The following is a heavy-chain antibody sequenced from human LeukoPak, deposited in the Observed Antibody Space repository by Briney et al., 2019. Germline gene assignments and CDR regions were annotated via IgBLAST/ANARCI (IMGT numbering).Heavy chain of an antibody. CDR3: AREGFGELSHFDY. D-gene: IGHD3-10*01. V-gene: IGHV4-59*12. CDR1: GGSISSYY. CDR2: IYDSGTT. J-gene: IGHJ4*02. Sequence: ASETLSLTCTVSGGSISSYYWSWIRQPPGKGLEWIGDIYDSGTTNYNPSLKSRVTISVDTSKNQFSLKLSSVTAADTAVYYCAREGFGELSHFDYWGQGTLVTVSS.